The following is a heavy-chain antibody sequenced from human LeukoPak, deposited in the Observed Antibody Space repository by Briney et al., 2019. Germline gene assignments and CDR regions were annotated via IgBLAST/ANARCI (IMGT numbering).Heavy chain of an antibody. CDR3: ARDGQAFNSNWDYFEY. D-gene: IGHD7-27*01. CDR2: IGNTET. J-gene: IGHJ4*02. CDR1: GFTFDTFA. V-gene: IGHV3-23*01. Sequence: GGSLRLSCAASGFTFDTFATAWVRLAPGKGLEWVSSIGNTETYYADSVKGRFTISRDNSKSTIYLHMNNLRAEDTALYYCARDGQAFNSNWDYFEYWGQGAPVTVSS.